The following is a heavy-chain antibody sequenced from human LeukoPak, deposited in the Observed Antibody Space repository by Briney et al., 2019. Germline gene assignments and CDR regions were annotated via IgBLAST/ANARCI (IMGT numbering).Heavy chain of an antibody. Sequence: ASVKVSCTASGYTFTSYGISWVRQAPGQGLEWMGWISAYNGNTNCAQKLQGRVTMTTDTSTSTAYMELRSLRSDDTAVYYCARMYYDFWSGVGGKFDYWGQGTLVTVSS. CDR2: ISAYNGNT. V-gene: IGHV1-18*01. CDR1: GYTFTSYG. J-gene: IGHJ4*02. CDR3: ARMYYDFWSGVGGKFDY. D-gene: IGHD3-3*01.